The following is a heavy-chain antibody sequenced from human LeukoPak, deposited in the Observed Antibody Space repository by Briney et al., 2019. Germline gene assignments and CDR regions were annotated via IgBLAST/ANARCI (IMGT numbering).Heavy chain of an antibody. Sequence: ASVTISCKASGYTFTGYYMHCVRQGPGQGLEWMGWSNPNSGGTNYAQKFQGRVTMTRDTSISTAYMVLRRLRSDDTAVYYCAREGRVDSAVVLFDYWGQGTLVTVSS. D-gene: IGHD5-18*01. J-gene: IGHJ4*02. V-gene: IGHV1-2*02. CDR1: GYTFTGYY. CDR2: SNPNSGGT. CDR3: AREGRVDSAVVLFDY.